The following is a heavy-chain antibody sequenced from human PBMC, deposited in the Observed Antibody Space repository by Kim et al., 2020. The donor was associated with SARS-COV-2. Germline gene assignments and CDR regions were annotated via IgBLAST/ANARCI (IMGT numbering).Heavy chain of an antibody. Sequence: SETLSLTCAVYGGSFSGYYWSWIRQPPGKGLEWIGEINHSGSTNYNPSLKSRVTISVDTSKNQFSLKLSSVTAADTAVYYCARQEVTTWGYFDYWGQGTLVTVSS. D-gene: IGHD4-17*01. CDR1: GGSFSGYY. CDR2: INHSGST. CDR3: ARQEVTTWGYFDY. J-gene: IGHJ4*02. V-gene: IGHV4-34*01.